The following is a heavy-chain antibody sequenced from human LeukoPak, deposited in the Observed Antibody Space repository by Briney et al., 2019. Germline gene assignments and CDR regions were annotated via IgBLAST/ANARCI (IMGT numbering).Heavy chain of an antibody. Sequence: GGSLRLSCAASGFTFSSFGMHWVRQAPGKGLEWVAVIWYDGSNKYYADSVKGRFTITRDNSDNTLYLQMNSLRAEDTAVYYCAKDYIVVVPAAHRVGGFDYWGQGTLVTVSS. CDR3: AKDYIVVVPAAHRVGGFDY. CDR2: IWYDGSNK. CDR1: GFTFSSFG. V-gene: IGHV3-33*06. J-gene: IGHJ4*02. D-gene: IGHD2-2*01.